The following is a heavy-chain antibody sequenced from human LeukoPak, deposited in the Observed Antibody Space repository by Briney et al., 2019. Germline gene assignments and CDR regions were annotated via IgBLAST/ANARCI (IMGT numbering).Heavy chain of an antibody. CDR3: VKDGSWGDYYFYFYIDV. J-gene: IGHJ6*03. V-gene: IGHV3-23*01. D-gene: IGHD3-16*01. CDR2: ISASGHYT. CDR1: GFTFSNSA. Sequence: PGGSLRLPCEASGFTFSNSAMAWLRQAPGKGLEWVSGISASGHYTYNADSGKGRFTISRDNSKNTLYLQMNSLRAEDTALHFCVKDGSWGDYYFYFYIDVWGKGTTVTVSS.